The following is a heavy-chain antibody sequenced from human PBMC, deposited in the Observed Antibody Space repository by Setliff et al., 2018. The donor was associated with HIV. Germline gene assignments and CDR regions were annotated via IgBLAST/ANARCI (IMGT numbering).Heavy chain of an antibody. Sequence: ASVKVSCKTSGHPFSNYDIIWVRRATGQGLEWMGGMNPNSGATGYARKFKDRFIMTRDTSIRSAYMELSSLTSEDTAVYYGASGKGVRGVIIRGGLDVWGKGTTVTSPQ. V-gene: IGHV1-8*01. J-gene: IGHJ6*04. CDR1: GHPFSNYD. CDR2: MNPNSGAT. D-gene: IGHD3-10*01. CDR3: ASGKGVRGVIIRGGLDV.